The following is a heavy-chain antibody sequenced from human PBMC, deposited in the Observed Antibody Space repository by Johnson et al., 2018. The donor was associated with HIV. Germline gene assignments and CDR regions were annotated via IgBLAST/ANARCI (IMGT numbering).Heavy chain of an antibody. CDR3: ARDTYYYVGSGYLDAFDI. CDR1: GFTFSNAW. D-gene: IGHD3-22*01. Sequence: VQLVESGGGLVKPGGSLRLSCAASGFTFSNAWMHWVRQAPGKGLVWVSRMNSDGSSTTYADSVKGRFTISRDNAKNSLYLQMNSLRAEDTAVYYCARDTYYYVGSGYLDAFDIWGQGTMVTVS. V-gene: IGHV3-74*03. J-gene: IGHJ3*02. CDR2: MNSDGSST.